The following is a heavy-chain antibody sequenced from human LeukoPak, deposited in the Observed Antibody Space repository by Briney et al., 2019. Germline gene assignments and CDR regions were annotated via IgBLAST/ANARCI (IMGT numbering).Heavy chain of an antibody. V-gene: IGHV3-53*01. Sequence: QAGGSLRLSCAASGFTVSSNYMSWVRQAPGKGLEWVSVIYSGGSTYYADSVKGRFTISRDNSKNTLYLQMNSLRAEDTAVYYCARDYSSHRERGGFDCWGQGTLVTVSS. D-gene: IGHD2-21*01. CDR1: GFTVSSNY. CDR2: IYSGGST. CDR3: ARDYSSHRERGGFDC. J-gene: IGHJ4*02.